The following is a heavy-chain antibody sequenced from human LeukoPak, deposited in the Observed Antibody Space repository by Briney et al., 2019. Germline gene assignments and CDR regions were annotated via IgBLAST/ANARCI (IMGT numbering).Heavy chain of an antibody. CDR2: ISGSGGST. D-gene: IGHD6-13*01. CDR3: AKSWSGARVPFDY. CDR1: GFTFSSYA. J-gene: IGHJ4*02. V-gene: IGHV3-23*01. Sequence: GGSLRLSCAASGFTFSSYAMSWVRQAPGKGLEWVSAISGSGGSTYYADSVKGRFTISRDNSKNRLYLQMNSLRAEDTAVYYCAKSWSGARVPFDYWGQGTLVTVSA.